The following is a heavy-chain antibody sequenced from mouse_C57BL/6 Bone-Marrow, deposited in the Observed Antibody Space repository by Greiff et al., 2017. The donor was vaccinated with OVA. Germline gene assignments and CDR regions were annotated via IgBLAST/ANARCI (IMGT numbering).Heavy chain of an antibody. V-gene: IGHV5-9*01. J-gene: IGHJ1*03. CDR2: ISGGGGNT. Sequence: EVMLVESGGGLVKPGGSLKLSCAASGFTFSSYTMSWVRQTPEKRLEWVATISGGGGNTYYPDSVKGRFTISRDNAKNTLYLKMSSLRSEDAALYYCARRGKNYGSEYFDVWGTGTTVTVSS. CDR1: GFTFSSYT. CDR3: ARRGKNYGSEYFDV. D-gene: IGHD1-1*01.